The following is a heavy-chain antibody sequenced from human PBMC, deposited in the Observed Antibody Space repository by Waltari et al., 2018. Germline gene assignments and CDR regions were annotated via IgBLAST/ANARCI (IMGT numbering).Heavy chain of an antibody. V-gene: IGHV3-23*04. D-gene: IGHD1-26*01. J-gene: IGHJ3*01. CDR1: GFRFSLYG. CDR3: AKDPPGSYYEGFDE. CDR2: ISGSGAET. Sequence: EANLAESGGGLVQPGGSLRLSCTASGFRFSLYGMSWVRQAPGKGLEWVYAISGSGAETVYADSGKDRFVISRDNSKNTVFLEMNSLRAEDTALYYCAKDPPGSYYEGFDEWGQGTMVTVSS.